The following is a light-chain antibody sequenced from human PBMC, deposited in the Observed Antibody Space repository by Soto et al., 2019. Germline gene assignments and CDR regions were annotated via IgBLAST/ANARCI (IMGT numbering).Light chain of an antibody. CDR3: QQYGSSPLT. J-gene: IGKJ5*01. CDR1: QSVSSSY. Sequence: EIVLTQSPATLSLSPGEGATLSCGATQSVSSSYLAWYQQKPGLAPRLLIYDASNRATGIPDRFSGSASGTDFILTISRLEPEDFAVNYCQQYGSSPLTFGQGTRLEIK. V-gene: IGKV3D-20*01. CDR2: DAS.